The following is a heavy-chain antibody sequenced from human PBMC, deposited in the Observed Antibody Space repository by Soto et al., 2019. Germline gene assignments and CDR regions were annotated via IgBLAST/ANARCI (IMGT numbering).Heavy chain of an antibody. CDR1: GFTFSDYY. D-gene: IGHD3-10*01. CDR3: ARAEGSGSYWGYGMDV. J-gene: IGHJ6*02. V-gene: IGHV3-11*06. Sequence: PGGSLRLSCAASGFTFSDYYMSWIRQAPGKGLEWVSYISSSSSYTNYADSVKGRFTISRDNAKNSLYLQMNSLRAEDTAVYYCARAEGSGSYWGYGMDVWGQGTTVTVSS. CDR2: ISSSSSYT.